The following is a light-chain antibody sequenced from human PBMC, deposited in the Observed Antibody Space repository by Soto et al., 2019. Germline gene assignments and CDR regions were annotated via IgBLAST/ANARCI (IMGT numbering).Light chain of an antibody. CDR1: QTINKY. J-gene: IGKJ4*02. CDR3: QQGYGSPGA. CDR2: AAS. V-gene: IGKV1-39*01. Sequence: DIHLTQSPSSLSASVGDSVTITCRSSQTINKYLNWYQHRPGKAPKLLIYAASSLQTGVPTRFSGAGAGTYFTLTISNLQLEDVASYYCQQGYGSPGAFGGGTKVEI.